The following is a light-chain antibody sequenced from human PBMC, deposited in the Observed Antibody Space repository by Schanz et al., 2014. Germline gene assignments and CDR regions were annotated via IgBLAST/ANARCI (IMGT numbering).Light chain of an antibody. V-gene: IGLV1-40*01. CDR1: GSNIGAGYA. J-gene: IGLJ2*01. CDR2: GDY. Sequence: QSVLTQPPSVSGAPGQRATISCTGSGSNIGAGYAVHWYQQDPGAAPKLLIYGDYNRPSGVPDRFSGSKSGTSAYLAITGLQAEDEADYYCQSYDSSLSAHVVFGGGTKLTVL. CDR3: QSYDSSLSAHVV.